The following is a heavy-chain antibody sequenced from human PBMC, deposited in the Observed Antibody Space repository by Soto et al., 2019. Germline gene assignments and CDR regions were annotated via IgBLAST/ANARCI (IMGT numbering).Heavy chain of an antibody. CDR2: ISWNSGSI. D-gene: IGHD3-10*01. V-gene: IGHV3-9*01. CDR3: AKSPTMVRGVIGYFDY. CDR1: GFTFDDYA. J-gene: IGHJ4*02. Sequence: EVQLVESGGGLVPPGRSLRLSCAASGFTFDDYAMHWVRQAPGKGLEGVSGISWNSGSIGYVDSVKGRFTISRDNAKNSLYLQMNSLRAEDTALYYCAKSPTMVRGVIGYFDYWGQGTLVTVSS.